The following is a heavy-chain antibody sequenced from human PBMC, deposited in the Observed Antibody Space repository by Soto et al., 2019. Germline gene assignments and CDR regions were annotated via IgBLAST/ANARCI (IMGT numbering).Heavy chain of an antibody. CDR3: AKVPLALRYFDY. J-gene: IGHJ4*02. D-gene: IGHD3-9*01. CDR2: ISSDGNSK. V-gene: IGHV3-30*18. CDR1: GFTFSNYA. Sequence: QVQLVDSGGDMVQPGMSLRLSCAASGFTFSNYAMYWVRQAPGKGLEWVAVISSDGNSKYYADSVKGRFTISRDNSKNTLYLQMNSLRTEDTAVYYWAKVPLALRYFDYWGQGTLVTVSS.